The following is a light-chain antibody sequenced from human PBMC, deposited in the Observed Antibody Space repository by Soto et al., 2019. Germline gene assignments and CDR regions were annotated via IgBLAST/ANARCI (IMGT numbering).Light chain of an antibody. CDR3: MQALQTPPT. Sequence: DIVMTQSPLSLPVTPGEPASISCRSSQSLLHSNGYNYLDWYLQKPGQSPQLLIYLGSNRASGVTDRFSGSGSGTDFTLKIRRVEAEDVGVYYCMQALQTPPTFGQGTRLEIK. CDR2: LGS. V-gene: IGKV2-28*01. CDR1: QSLLHSNGYNY. J-gene: IGKJ5*01.